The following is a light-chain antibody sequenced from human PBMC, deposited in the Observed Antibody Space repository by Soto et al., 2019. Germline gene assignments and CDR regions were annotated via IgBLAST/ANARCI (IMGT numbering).Light chain of an antibody. J-gene: IGLJ1*01. CDR2: DVS. V-gene: IGLV2-14*01. Sequence: QSALTQPASVSGSHGQSITISCTGTSSDVGGYNYVSWYQQHPGKAPKLMIYDVSNRPSGVSNRFSGSKSGNTASLTISGLQAEDEADYYCSSYTSSSTLVFGPGTKLTVL. CDR1: SSDVGGYNY. CDR3: SSYTSSSTLV.